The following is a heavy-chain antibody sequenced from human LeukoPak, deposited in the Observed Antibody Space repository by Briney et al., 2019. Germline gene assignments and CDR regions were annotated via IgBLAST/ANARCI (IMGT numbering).Heavy chain of an antibody. CDR3: ARDVRTVSYYYGMDV. CDR2: IWYDGSNK. CDR1: GFTFSSYG. D-gene: IGHD4-17*01. V-gene: IGHV3-33*01. Sequence: GGSLRLSCAASGFTFSSYGMHWVCQAPGKGLEWVAVIWYDGSNKYYADSVKGRFTISRDNSKNTLYLQMNSLRAEDTAVYYCARDVRTVSYYYGMDVWGQGTTVTVSS. J-gene: IGHJ6*02.